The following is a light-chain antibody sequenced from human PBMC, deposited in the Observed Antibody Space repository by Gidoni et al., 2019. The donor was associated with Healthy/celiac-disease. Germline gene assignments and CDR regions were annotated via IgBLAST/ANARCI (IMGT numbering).Light chain of an antibody. CDR3: QHFGN. Sequence: DIVLTQSPGTLSLSPGQSATLSCRASQSISSRQLAWYQQKPSQAPRPHMYGASSRSSSIPDRVSGSGSGTDFTLTISRLEPEDFAVYYCQHFGNFGGGTKVE. V-gene: IGKV3-20*01. J-gene: IGKJ4*01. CDR1: QSISSRQ. CDR2: GAS.